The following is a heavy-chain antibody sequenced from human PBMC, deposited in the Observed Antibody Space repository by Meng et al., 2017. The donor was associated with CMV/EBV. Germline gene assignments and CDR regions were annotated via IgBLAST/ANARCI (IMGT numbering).Heavy chain of an antibody. D-gene: IGHD1-26*01. V-gene: IGHV3-30*02. CDR2: IRYDGSNK. Sequence: LTGAASGFTFSSSGMHWVRQAPGKGLEWVAFIRYDGSNKYYADSVKGRFTISRDNSKNTLYLQMNSLRAEDTAVYYCAKDRSYYYYYGMDVWGQGTTVTVSS. CDR3: AKDRSYYYYYGMDV. CDR1: GFTFSSSG. J-gene: IGHJ6*02.